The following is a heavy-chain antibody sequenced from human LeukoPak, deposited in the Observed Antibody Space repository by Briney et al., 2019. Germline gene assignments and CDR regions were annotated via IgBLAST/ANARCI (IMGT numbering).Heavy chain of an antibody. V-gene: IGHV3-66*01. CDR1: GFTVSSNH. CDR2: IYSGGSI. CDR3: ARDGSGSYYSLFDY. Sequence: GGSLRLPCAASGFTVSSNHMSWVRQAPGKGLEWVSIIYSGGSIHYAESVKDRFTIFRDNSKNTLYLQMNSLRAEDTAVYYCARDGSGSYYSLFDYWGQGTLVTVSS. J-gene: IGHJ4*02. D-gene: IGHD3-10*01.